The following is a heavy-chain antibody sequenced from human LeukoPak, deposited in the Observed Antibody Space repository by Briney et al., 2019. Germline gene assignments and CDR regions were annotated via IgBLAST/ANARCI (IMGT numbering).Heavy chain of an antibody. V-gene: IGHV5-51*01. CDR1: GYSFTSYW. D-gene: IGHD2-15*01. CDR2: IYPGDSDT. CDR3: ARRKGGYCSGGSCPYGAFDI. J-gene: IGHJ3*02. Sequence: GESLKISCKGSGYSFTSYWIGWVRQRPGKGLEWMGIIYPGDSDTRYSPSFQGQVTIPADKSISTAYLQWSSLKASDTAMYYCARRKGGYCSGGSCPYGAFDIWGQGTMVTVSS.